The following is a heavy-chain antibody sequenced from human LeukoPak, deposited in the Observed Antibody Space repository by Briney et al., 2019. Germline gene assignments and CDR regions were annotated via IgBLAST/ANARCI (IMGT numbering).Heavy chain of an antibody. CDR1: GYTFAGYY. J-gene: IGHJ3*02. V-gene: IGHV1-2*02. Sequence: ASVKVSCKASGYTFAGYYMHWVRQAPGQGLEWMGWINPNSGGTNYAQRFQGRVTMTRDTSISTAYMELSRLRSDDTAVYYCARGAFYYDGAFDIWGQGTMVTVSS. CDR2: INPNSGGT. D-gene: IGHD3-22*01. CDR3: ARGAFYYDGAFDI.